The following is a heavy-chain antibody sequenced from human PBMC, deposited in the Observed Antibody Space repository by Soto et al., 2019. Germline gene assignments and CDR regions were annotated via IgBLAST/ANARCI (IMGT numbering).Heavy chain of an antibody. CDR1: GYTFTSYG. V-gene: IGHV1-18*01. CDR2: ISAYNGNT. J-gene: IGHJ4*02. CDR3: ARDWAAAGTFDY. D-gene: IGHD6-13*01. Sequence: ASVKVSCKASGYTFTSYGISWVRQAPGQGLEWMGWISAYNGNTNYAQKLQGRVTMTADTSTSTAYMELRSLRSDDTAVYYCARDWAAAGTFDYWGQGTLVTVSS.